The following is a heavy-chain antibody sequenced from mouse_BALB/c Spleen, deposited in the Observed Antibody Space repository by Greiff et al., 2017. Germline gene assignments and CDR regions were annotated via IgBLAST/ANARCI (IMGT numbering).Heavy chain of an antibody. J-gene: IGHJ3*01. CDR3: ARFYDYAWFAY. CDR2: IWWNDDK. Sequence: QVTLKESGPGILQPSQTLSLTCSFSGFSLSTSGMSVGWIRQPSGKGLEWLAHIWWNDDKYYNPALKSRLTISKDTSNNQVFLKIASVVTADTATYYCARFYDYAWFAYWGQGTLVTVSA. V-gene: IGHV8-8*01. CDR1: GFSLSTSGMS. D-gene: IGHD2-4*01.